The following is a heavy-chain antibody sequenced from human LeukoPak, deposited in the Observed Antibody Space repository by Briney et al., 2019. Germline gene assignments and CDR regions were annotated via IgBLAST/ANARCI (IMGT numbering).Heavy chain of an antibody. J-gene: IGHJ4*02. V-gene: IGHV4-4*07. Sequence: PSETLSLTCTVSGGSISSYYWSWIRQPAGKGLEWIGRIYTSGSTNYNPSLKSRVTMSVDTSKNQFSLKLSSVTAADTAVYYCARDQSPNWNYDYFDYWGQGTLVTVSS. CDR2: IYTSGST. CDR3: ARDQSPNWNYDYFDY. CDR1: GGSISSYY. D-gene: IGHD1-7*01.